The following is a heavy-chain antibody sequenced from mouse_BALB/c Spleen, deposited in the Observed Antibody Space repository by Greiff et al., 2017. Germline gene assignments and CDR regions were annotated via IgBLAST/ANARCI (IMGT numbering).Heavy chain of an antibody. CDR2: INPSTGYT. CDR1: GYTFTSYW. J-gene: IGHJ2*01. Sequence: VQLVESGAELAKPGASVKMSCKASGYTFTSYWMHWVKQRPGQGLEWIGYINPSTGYTEYNQKFKDKATLTADKSSSTAYMQLSSLTSEDSAVYYCARRGNYFLDYWGQGTTLTVSS. CDR3: ARRGNYFLDY. D-gene: IGHD2-1*01. V-gene: IGHV1-7*01.